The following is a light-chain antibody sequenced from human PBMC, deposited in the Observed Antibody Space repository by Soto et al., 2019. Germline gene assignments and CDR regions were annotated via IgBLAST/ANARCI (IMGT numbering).Light chain of an antibody. CDR2: GAS. V-gene: IGKV3-15*01. Sequence: VLTQSPATLSLSPGERATLSCRASHSVSSSLAWYQQKPGQAPRLLIYGASTRATGIPARFSGSGSGTEFTLTISSLQSEDFAVYYCQEYNNWHPVTFGGGTKVDIK. CDR1: HSVSSS. CDR3: QEYNNWHPVT. J-gene: IGKJ4*01.